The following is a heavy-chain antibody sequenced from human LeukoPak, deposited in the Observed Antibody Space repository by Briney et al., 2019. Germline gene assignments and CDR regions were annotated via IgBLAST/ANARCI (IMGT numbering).Heavy chain of an antibody. D-gene: IGHD3-22*01. CDR2: IYYSGST. Sequence: SETLSLTCTVSGGSISSYYWSWIRQPPGKGLEWIGYIYYSGSTNYNPSLKSRVTISVDTSKNQFSLKLSSVTAADTAVYYCARPRAGYYHQGFDYWGQGTLVTVSS. CDR3: ARPRAGYYHQGFDY. V-gene: IGHV4-59*08. J-gene: IGHJ4*02. CDR1: GGSISSYY.